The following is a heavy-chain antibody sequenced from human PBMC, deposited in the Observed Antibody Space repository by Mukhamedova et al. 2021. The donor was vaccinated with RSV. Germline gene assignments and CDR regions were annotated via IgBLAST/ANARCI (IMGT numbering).Heavy chain of an antibody. D-gene: IGHD3-22*01. CDR3: ARPLEEFYYDSSGYVGAFDI. J-gene: IGHJ3*02. Sequence: EYMGIIYPDDSDTRYSPSFQGQVTIPADQSISTAYLQWSSLKASDTAMYYCARPLEEFYYDSSGYVGAFDIWGQGTMVT. CDR2: IYPDDSDT. V-gene: IGHV5-51*01.